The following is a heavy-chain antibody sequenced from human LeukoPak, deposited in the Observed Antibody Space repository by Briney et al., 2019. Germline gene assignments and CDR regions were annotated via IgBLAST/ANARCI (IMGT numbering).Heavy chain of an antibody. CDR2: IGTYNGNT. J-gene: IGHJ3*02. CDR3: ARVMGYDNEDAFDI. Sequence: ASVKVSCKASGYTFTSYGTSWVRQAPGQGLEWMGWIGTYNGNTNYAQKFQGRVTMTRDTSISTAYMELSRLGSDDTAVYYCARVMGYDNEDAFDIWGQGTMVTVSS. V-gene: IGHV1-18*01. D-gene: IGHD2-8*01. CDR1: GYTFTSYG.